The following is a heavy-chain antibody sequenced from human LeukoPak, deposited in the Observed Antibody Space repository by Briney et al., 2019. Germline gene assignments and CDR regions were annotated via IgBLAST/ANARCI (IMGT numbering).Heavy chain of an antibody. D-gene: IGHD6-19*01. CDR3: ARHRSSGRDFDY. J-gene: IGHJ4*02. Sequence: PGGSLRLPCAASGFTFSSYAMHWVRQAPGKGLEWVAVISYDGSNKYYADSVKGRFTISRDNSKNTLYLQMNSLRAEDTAVYYCARHRSSGRDFDYWGQGTLVTVSS. CDR2: ISYDGSNK. CDR1: GFTFSSYA. V-gene: IGHV3-30*04.